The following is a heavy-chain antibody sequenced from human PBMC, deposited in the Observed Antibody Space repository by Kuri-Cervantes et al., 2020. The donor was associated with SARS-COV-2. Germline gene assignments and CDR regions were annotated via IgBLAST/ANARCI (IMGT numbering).Heavy chain of an antibody. CDR1: GGSISSSGYF. CDR3: ARDSPPPERPFYAYVLDS. CDR2: MSYSGIA. D-gene: IGHD2/OR15-2a*01. J-gene: IGHJ4*02. V-gene: IGHV4-39*07. Sequence: SETLSLTCNVSGGSISSSGYFWGWIRQPPGKGPEWVARMSYSGIAYYNPSLKSRVTISLGTSLGTSRNQFSLKLNSVTAADTAVYYCARDSPPPERPFYAYVLDSWGQGTLVTVSS.